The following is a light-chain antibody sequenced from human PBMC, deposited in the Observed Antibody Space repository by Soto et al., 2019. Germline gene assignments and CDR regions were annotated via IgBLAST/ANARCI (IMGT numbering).Light chain of an antibody. CDR3: QQYDIWPPT. V-gene: IGKV3-15*01. CDR2: GAS. Sequence: EIVMTQSPAILSVSPGERATVSCRASQSVSTNLAWFQQKPGQTPRLLFNGASTRATGIPARFTGSGSGTEFILTISSLQSEDFAVYYCQQYDIWPPTFGQGTKVDI. CDR1: QSVSTN. J-gene: IGKJ1*01.